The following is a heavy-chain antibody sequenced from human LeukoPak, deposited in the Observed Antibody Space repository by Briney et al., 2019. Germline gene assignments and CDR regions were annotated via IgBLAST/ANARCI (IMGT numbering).Heavy chain of an antibody. V-gene: IGHV3-48*02. D-gene: IGHD6-19*01. CDR2: ISRGSTV. Sequence: GGSLRLSCAASGFTFSNYGVHWVRQAPGKGLEWVSHISRGSTVYYADSVKGRFTISRDNVKNSLYLQMNSLRDEDTAVFYCARGAQYSNGWFRMDYWGQGTLVTVSS. CDR3: ARGAQYSNGWFRMDY. CDR1: GFTFSNYG. J-gene: IGHJ4*02.